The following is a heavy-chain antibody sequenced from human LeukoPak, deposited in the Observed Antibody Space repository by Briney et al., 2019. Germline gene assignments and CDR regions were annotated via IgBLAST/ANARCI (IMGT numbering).Heavy chain of an antibody. Sequence: SETLSLTCTVSGGSISDYYCSWIRQSPGKGLEWIGYIHGSGITNYNPSLKSRVTISLDMSENQISLKLNSVTAADTAVYYCARERGRITLFRGVIPDAFDIWGQGTMVTVSS. D-gene: IGHD3-10*01. V-gene: IGHV4-59*01. CDR1: GGSISDYY. J-gene: IGHJ3*02. CDR2: IHGSGIT. CDR3: ARERGRITLFRGVIPDAFDI.